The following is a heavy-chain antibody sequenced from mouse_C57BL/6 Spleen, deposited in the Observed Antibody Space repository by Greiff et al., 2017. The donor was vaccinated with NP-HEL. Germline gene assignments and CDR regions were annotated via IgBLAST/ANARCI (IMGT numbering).Heavy chain of an antibody. V-gene: IGHV10-1*01. J-gene: IGHJ4*01. CDR2: IRSKSNNYAT. D-gene: IGHD4-1*01. CDR1: GFSFNTYA. Sequence: EVKLVESGGGLVQPKGSLKLSCAASGFSFNTYAMNWVRQAPGKGLEWVARIRSKSNNYATYYADSVKDRFTISRDDSESMLYLQMNNLKTEDTAMYYCVSLPGTSYAMDYWGQGTSVTVSS. CDR3: VSLPGTSYAMDY.